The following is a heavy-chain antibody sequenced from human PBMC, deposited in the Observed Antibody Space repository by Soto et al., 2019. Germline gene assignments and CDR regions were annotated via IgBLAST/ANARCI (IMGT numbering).Heavy chain of an antibody. V-gene: IGHV3-74*01. Sequence: PGGSLRLSCAASGFTFSSYWMHWVRQAPGKGLVWVSRINSDGSSTSFADSVKGRSTISRDNAKNTLYLQMNSLRAEDTAVYYCASSLLTPFDYWGQGTLVTVPS. CDR2: INSDGSST. J-gene: IGHJ4*02. D-gene: IGHD7-27*01. CDR3: ASSLLTPFDY. CDR1: GFTFSSYW.